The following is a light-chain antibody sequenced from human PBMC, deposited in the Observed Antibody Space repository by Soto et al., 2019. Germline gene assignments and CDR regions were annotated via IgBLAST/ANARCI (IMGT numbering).Light chain of an antibody. CDR3: AAWDDSLNGLV. Sequence: QSVLTQPPSASGTPGQRVTICCSGSSSNIGSNTVNWYQQFPGTAPKLLIYSNNQRPSGVPDRFSGSKSGTSASLAISGLQSDDEADYYCAAWDDSLNGLVFGGGTKLTVL. J-gene: IGLJ2*01. CDR1: SSNIGSNT. V-gene: IGLV1-44*01. CDR2: SNN.